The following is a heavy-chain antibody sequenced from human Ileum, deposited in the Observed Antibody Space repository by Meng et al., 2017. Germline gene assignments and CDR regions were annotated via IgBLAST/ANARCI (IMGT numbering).Heavy chain of an antibody. D-gene: IGHD4-23*01. Sequence: QVQLVQSGAEVKKPGASVKVACKASGYIFTRYGIGWVRQAPGQGLEWMGWISAYSGNTKYAQKLQGRVTMTTDISTSTAYMELRNLRSDDTAVYYCARDTVGTTLGDYWGQENLVTVSS. CDR1: GYIFTRYG. CDR2: ISAYSGNT. V-gene: IGHV1-18*01. J-gene: IGHJ4*02. CDR3: ARDTVGTTLGDY.